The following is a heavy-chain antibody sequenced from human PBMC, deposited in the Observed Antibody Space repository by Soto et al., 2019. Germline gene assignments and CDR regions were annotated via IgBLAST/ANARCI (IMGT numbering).Heavy chain of an antibody. Sequence: PGGPLRLSCAASGFTFSSYAMSWVRQAQGKGLEWVSAISGSGGSTYYADSVKGRFTISRDNSKNTLYLQMNSLRAEDTAVYYCAKDALLTTQYYFDYWGQGTLVTVSS. CDR1: GFTFSSYA. J-gene: IGHJ4*02. D-gene: IGHD1-1*01. CDR2: ISGSGGST. CDR3: AKDALLTTQYYFDY. V-gene: IGHV3-23*01.